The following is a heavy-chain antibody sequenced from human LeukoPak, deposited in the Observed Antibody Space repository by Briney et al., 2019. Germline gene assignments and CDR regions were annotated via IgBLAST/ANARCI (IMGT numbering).Heavy chain of an antibody. CDR2: TYYRSKWYN. CDR3: ALGSRNNAFDV. V-gene: IGHV6-1*01. J-gene: IGHJ3*01. CDR1: GDSVSSNSAA. Sequence: SQTLSLTCAISGDSVSSNSAAWNWIGQSPSSGLEWLARTYYRSKWYNDYAVSVKSRITINPDTSKNLLSLQLNAVTPEDTAVYYCALGSRNNAFDVWGQGTMVTVSS. D-gene: IGHD1-14*01.